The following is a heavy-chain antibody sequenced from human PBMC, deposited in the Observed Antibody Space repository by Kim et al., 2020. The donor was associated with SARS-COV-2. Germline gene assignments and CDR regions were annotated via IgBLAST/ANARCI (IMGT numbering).Heavy chain of an antibody. J-gene: IGHJ6*02. CDR1: GFTFSSYA. V-gene: IGHV3-64*01. Sequence: GWSLRLSCAASGFTFSSYAMHWVRQAPGKGLEYVSAISSNGGSTYYANSVKRRFTISRDNSKNTLYLQMGSLRAEDMAVYYCARGLDYYDSSGYSRYYYGMDVWGQGTTVTVSS. CDR3: ARGLDYYDSSGYSRYYYGMDV. D-gene: IGHD3-22*01. CDR2: ISSNGGST.